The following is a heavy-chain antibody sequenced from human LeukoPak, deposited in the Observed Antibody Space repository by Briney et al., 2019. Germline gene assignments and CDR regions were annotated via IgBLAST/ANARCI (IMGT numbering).Heavy chain of an antibody. CDR2: INSDGSST. V-gene: IGHV3-74*01. J-gene: IGHJ4*02. CDR1: GFTFSSYW. CDR3: ARSGSWITDYDY. D-gene: IGHD6-13*01. Sequence: PGGSLRLSCAASGFTFSSYWMHWVRQAPGKGLVWVSRINSDGSSTSYADSVKGRFTMSRDNAKNTLYLQVNSLRAEDTAVYYCARSGSWITDYDYWGQGTWSPSPQ.